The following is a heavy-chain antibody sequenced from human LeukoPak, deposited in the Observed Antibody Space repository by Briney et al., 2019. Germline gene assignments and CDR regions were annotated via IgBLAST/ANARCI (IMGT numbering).Heavy chain of an antibody. CDR1: GGSFSGYY. V-gene: IGHV4-34*01. J-gene: IGHJ4*02. CDR3: ARPHSGTVNASTYGVIDY. Sequence: SETLSLTCAVYGGSFSGYYWSWIRQPPGKGLEWIGEINHSGSTNYNPSLKSRVTISVDTSKNHFSLKLSSVAAADTAMYYCARPHSGTVNASTYGVIDYWGQGTLVTVSS. D-gene: IGHD2-8*01. CDR2: INHSGST.